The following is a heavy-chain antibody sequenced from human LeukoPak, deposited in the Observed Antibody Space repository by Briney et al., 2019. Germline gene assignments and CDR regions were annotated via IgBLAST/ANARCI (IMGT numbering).Heavy chain of an antibody. Sequence: GGSLRLSCAASGFTFSSYGMHWVRQAPGKGLEWVAFIRYDGSNKYYADSVKGRFTISRDNSKNTLYLQMNSLRAEDTAVYYCARTSPFLDYGDYDYWGQGTLVTVSS. CDR1: GFTFSSYG. D-gene: IGHD4-17*01. CDR2: IRYDGSNK. V-gene: IGHV3-30*02. J-gene: IGHJ4*02. CDR3: ARTSPFLDYGDYDY.